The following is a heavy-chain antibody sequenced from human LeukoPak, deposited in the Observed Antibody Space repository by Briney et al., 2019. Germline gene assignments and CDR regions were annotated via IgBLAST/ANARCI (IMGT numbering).Heavy chain of an antibody. J-gene: IGHJ6*03. CDR1: GFTFSSYS. V-gene: IGHV3-21*01. CDR2: ISSSSSYI. D-gene: IGHD3-22*01. CDR3: ARHYDSSGYYQLYYYYMDV. Sequence: GGSLRLSCAASGFTFSSYSMNWVRQAPGKGLEWVSSISSSSSYIYYADSVKGRFTISRDNAKNSLYLQMNSLRAEDTAVYYCARHYDSSGYYQLYYYYMDVWGKGTTVTVSS.